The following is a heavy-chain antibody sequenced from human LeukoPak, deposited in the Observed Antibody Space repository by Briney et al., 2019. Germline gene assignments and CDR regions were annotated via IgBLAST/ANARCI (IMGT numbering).Heavy chain of an antibody. V-gene: IGHV1-46*01. CDR2: INPSGGST. J-gene: IGHJ4*02. CDR1: GYTFTSYY. CDR3: ARDQAVGYYDFWSGAFDY. Sequence: GASVKVSCKASGYTFTSYYMHWVRQAPGQGLEWMGIINPSGGSTSYAQKFQGRVTMTRDTSTSTVYMELSSLRSEDTAVYYCARDQAVGYYDFWSGAFDYWGQGTLVTVSS. D-gene: IGHD3-3*01.